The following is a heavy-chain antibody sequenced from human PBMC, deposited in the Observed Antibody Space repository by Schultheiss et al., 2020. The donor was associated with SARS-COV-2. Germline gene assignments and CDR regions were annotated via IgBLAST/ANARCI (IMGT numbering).Heavy chain of an antibody. CDR1: GGSISSGDYY. CDR3: ARGRAAGVVDY. D-gene: IGHD3-10*01. J-gene: IGHJ4*02. V-gene: IGHV4-30-4*01. Sequence: SETLSLTCTVSGGSISSGDYYWSWIRQPPGKGLEWIGYIYYSGSTNYNPSLKSRVTMSVDTSKNQFSLKLSSVTAADTAVYYCARGRAAGVVDYWGQGTLVTVSS. CDR2: IYYSGST.